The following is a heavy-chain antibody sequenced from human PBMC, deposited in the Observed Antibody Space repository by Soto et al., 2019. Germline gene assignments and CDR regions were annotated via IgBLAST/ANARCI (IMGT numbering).Heavy chain of an antibody. Sequence: EVQLVEAGGGLVKPGGSLRLSCAASGFSFTSAWMNWVRQIPGKGLEWVGGIKTNIDGGATDYSAPVKGRFTISRDDSKDTVYLQMNSLKTEDTAVYYCTAGRGGSAYVPGAYWGQGALVTVSS. J-gene: IGHJ4*02. CDR2: IKTNIDGGAT. CDR1: GFSFTSAW. V-gene: IGHV3-15*07. D-gene: IGHD5-12*01. CDR3: TAGRGGSAYVPGAY.